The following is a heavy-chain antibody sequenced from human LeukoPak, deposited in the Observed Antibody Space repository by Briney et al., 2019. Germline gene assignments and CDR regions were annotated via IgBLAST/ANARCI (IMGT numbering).Heavy chain of an antibody. Sequence: SQTLSLTCAVSGGSISSGGYSWSWIRQPPGKGLEWIGYIYHSGSTYYNPSVKSRVTISVDRSKNQFSLKLSSVTAADTAVYYCARGAMARRGGWFDPWGQGTLVTVSS. CDR2: IYHSGST. J-gene: IGHJ5*02. CDR3: ARGAMARRGGWFDP. V-gene: IGHV4-30-2*01. CDR1: GGSISSGGYS. D-gene: IGHD2-2*01.